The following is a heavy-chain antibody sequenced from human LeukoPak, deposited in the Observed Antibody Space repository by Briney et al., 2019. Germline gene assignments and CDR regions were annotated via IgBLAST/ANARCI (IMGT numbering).Heavy chain of an antibody. CDR2: IKQDGSEK. V-gene: IGHV3-7*03. CDR3: ARYNPPDY. CDR1: GFTFSSSW. D-gene: IGHD1-14*01. Sequence: PAGGSLRLSCVASGFTFSSSWMSWVRQAPGKGLEWVANIKQDGSEKSYVESVRGRFTISRDNAKNSLYLQLNSLRAEDTALYYCARYNPPDYWGQGTLVTVSS. J-gene: IGHJ4*02.